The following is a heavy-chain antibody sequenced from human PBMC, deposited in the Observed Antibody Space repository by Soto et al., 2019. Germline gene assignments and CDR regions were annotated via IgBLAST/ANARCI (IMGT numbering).Heavy chain of an antibody. CDR1: GGIFSNFA. Sequence: QVQLVQSGAEVKKPGSSVKVSCKASGGIFSNFAFNWMRQAPGQGLEWMGGIVPTLGTPHYAQKVLGRVNITADESTRTVYMEMSSLTVEDTPGYYCARVGLGAYDYWGQGTLVIVSS. D-gene: IGHD2-15*01. CDR3: ARVGLGAYDY. J-gene: IGHJ4*02. CDR2: IVPTLGTP. V-gene: IGHV1-69*01.